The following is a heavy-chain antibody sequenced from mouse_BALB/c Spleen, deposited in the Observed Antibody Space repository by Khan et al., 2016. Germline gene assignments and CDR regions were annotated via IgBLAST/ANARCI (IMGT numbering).Heavy chain of an antibody. J-gene: IGHJ1*01. Sequence: EVKLLESGGGLVQPGASLKLSCAASGFDFSRYWLSWVRQTPGQGLEWIGEINPDSSTINYTPYLKDKFIISRDNAKTTPYLQMSKVRSEDTALYYCASTIWYFDVWGAGTTLTVSS. V-gene: IGHV4-1*02. CDR3: ASTIWYFDV. CDR1: GFDFSRYW. CDR2: INPDSSTI.